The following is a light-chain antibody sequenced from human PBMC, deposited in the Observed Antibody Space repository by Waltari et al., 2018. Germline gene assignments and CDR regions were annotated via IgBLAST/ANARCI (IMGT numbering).Light chain of an antibody. CDR1: QSVLYSSNNENY. Sequence: DIVMTQSPDSLAVSLGERATINCKSSQSVLYSSNNENYLAWYQQKPGQSPKLLIYWASTQESGVPDRFSGSGSGTDFTLTISSLQAEDVAVYYCQQYYSTPKTFGQGTKVEIK. V-gene: IGKV4-1*01. CDR2: WAS. CDR3: QQYYSTPKT. J-gene: IGKJ1*01.